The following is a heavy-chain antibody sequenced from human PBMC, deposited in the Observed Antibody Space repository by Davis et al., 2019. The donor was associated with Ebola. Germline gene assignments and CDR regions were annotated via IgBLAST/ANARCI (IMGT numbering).Heavy chain of an antibody. Sequence: GESLKISCATSGFNFSRSGMHWVRQAPGKGLEWLTFISSGGNDKYYADSVKGRFTISRDDSENTLYLQMNSLTVADTAVFYCARDGPNYNLDYWGQGTLVTVSS. V-gene: IGHV3-33*01. J-gene: IGHJ4*02. CDR2: ISSGGNDK. CDR1: GFNFSRSG. CDR3: ARDGPNYNLDY. D-gene: IGHD5-24*01.